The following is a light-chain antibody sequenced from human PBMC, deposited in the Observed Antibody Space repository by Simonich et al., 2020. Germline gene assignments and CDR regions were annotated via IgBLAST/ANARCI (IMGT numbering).Light chain of an antibody. CDR1: SSDVGGYNY. V-gene: IGLV2-14*01. CDR3: SSYTSSSTWV. Sequence: QSALTQPASVSGSPGQSITISCTGTSSDVGGYNYVSWYQQHPGKAPKLMIYDVRKRPSGVSKRFSGSKSGNTASLTISGLQAEDEADYYSSSYTSSSTWVFGGGTKLTVL. CDR2: DVR. J-gene: IGLJ3*02.